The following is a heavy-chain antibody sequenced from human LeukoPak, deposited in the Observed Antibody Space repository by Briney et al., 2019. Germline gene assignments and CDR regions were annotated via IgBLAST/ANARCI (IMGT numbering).Heavy chain of an antibody. V-gene: IGHV7-4-1*02. CDR3: GRSLWRGGHDWGY. J-gene: IGHJ4*02. CDR1: GYTFTNYP. CDR2: ISTNTGNP. Sequence: ASVKVSCKASGYTFTNYPINWVRQAPGQGLEWMGWISTNTGNPTYAQGFTGRFVFSLDTSVSTAYLQISSLKAEDTAVYYCGRSLWRGGHDWGYWGQGSLVTVSS. D-gene: IGHD5-12*01.